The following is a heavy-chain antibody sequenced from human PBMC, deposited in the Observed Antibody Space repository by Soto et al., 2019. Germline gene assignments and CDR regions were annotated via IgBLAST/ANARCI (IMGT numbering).Heavy chain of an antibody. J-gene: IGHJ4*02. CDR2: INYRGST. CDR3: ARDAPGVAPY. D-gene: IGHD2-15*01. Sequence: QVQLQESGPGLVRPSQTLSLTCTVSGGSFNSGDSYWNWIRQHPEKGLEWIGYINYRGSTFYNPSLKRRIIISVDTSKNQFSLSLSSVTSADTAVYYCARDAPGVAPYWGQGTLVTVSS. V-gene: IGHV4-31*03. CDR1: GGSFNSGDSY.